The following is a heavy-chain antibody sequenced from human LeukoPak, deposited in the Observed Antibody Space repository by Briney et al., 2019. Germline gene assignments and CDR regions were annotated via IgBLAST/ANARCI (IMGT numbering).Heavy chain of an antibody. CDR1: GFTFSSYG. D-gene: IGHD3-10*01. V-gene: IGHV3-23*01. J-gene: IGHJ4*02. CDR2: IGGRDGST. CDR3: AKGHYYGSGSLDY. Sequence: GGSLRLSCAASGFTFSSYGMSWVRQAPGKGLEWVSAIGGRDGSTYYADSVKGRFTISRDNSKNTLYVQMNSLRAKDTAVYYCAKGHYYGSGSLDYWGLGTLVTVSS.